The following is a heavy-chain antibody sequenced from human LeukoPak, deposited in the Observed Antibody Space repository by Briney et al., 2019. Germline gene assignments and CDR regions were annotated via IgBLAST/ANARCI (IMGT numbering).Heavy chain of an antibody. CDR3: AKDGVVATINWGIYYFDY. CDR1: GFTFSSYA. V-gene: IGHV3-23*01. J-gene: IGHJ4*02. Sequence: GGSLRLSCAASGFTFSSYAMSWVRQAPGKGLEWVSAISGSGGSTYYADSVKGRFTISRDNSKNTLYLQMNSLRAVDTAVYYCAKDGVVATINWGIYYFDYWGQGTLVTVSS. D-gene: IGHD5-12*01. CDR2: ISGSGGST.